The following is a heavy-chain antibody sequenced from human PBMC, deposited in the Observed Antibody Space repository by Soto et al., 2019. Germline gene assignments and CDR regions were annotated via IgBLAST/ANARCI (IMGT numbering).Heavy chain of an antibody. Sequence: QVQLQESGPGLVKPSETLSLTCTVSGGSISSYYWSWIRQPPGQGLEWIGYIYYSGSTNYSPSLKSRVTTSLDTSKNQFSLKLSPVTAADTAVYYCARVGPNTHYYCFYGMDVWGQGTTVTVSS. V-gene: IGHV4-59*01. CDR1: GGSISSYY. CDR2: IYYSGST. D-gene: IGHD1-26*01. J-gene: IGHJ6*02. CDR3: ARVGPNTHYYCFYGMDV.